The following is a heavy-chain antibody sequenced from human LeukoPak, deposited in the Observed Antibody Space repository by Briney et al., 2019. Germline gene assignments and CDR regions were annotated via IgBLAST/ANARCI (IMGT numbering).Heavy chain of an antibody. V-gene: IGHV4-4*07. D-gene: IGHD6-25*01. CDR2: IYTSGST. CDR1: GGSISSYY. J-gene: IGHJ4*02. CDR3: ARGRRLGSSGPMLLEY. Sequence: SETLSLTCTVSGGSISSYYWSWIRQPAGKGLEWIGRIYTSGSTNYNPSLKSRVTMSVDTSKNQFSLKLSSVTAADTAVYYCARGRRLGSSGPMLLEYWGQGTLVTVSS.